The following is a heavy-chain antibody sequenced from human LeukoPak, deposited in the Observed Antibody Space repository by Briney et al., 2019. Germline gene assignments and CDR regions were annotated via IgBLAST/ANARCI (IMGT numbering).Heavy chain of an antibody. V-gene: IGHV1-46*01. Sequence: ASVKVSCKVSGYTFSSYYMHWVRQAPGQGLEWMGIINPSGGSTSYAQKFQGRVPMTRDMSTSTVYMALSSLRSEDTAVYYCARLPISPNTTDYWGQGTLVTVSS. J-gene: IGHJ4*02. CDR3: ARLPISPNTTDY. CDR1: GYTFSSYY. CDR2: INPSGGST. D-gene: IGHD1-1*01.